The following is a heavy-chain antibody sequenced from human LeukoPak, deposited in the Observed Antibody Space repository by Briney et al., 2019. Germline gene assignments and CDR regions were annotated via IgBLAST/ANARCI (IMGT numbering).Heavy chain of an antibody. Sequence: PSETLSLTCAVYGGSFSGYYWSWIRQPPGKGLEWIGEINHSGSTNYNPSLKSRVTISVDTSKNQFSLKLSSVTAADTAVYYCARGPPDIGYCSSTSCYRPNDYWGQGTLVTVSS. CDR1: GGSFSGYY. J-gene: IGHJ4*02. CDR3: ARGPPDIGYCSSTSCYRPNDY. V-gene: IGHV4-34*01. D-gene: IGHD2-2*02. CDR2: INHSGST.